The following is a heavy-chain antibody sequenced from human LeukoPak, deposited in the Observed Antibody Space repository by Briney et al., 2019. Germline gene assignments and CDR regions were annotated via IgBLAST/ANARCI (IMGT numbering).Heavy chain of an antibody. J-gene: IGHJ4*02. CDR1: GDSINNYF. Sequence: SETLSLTCSVSGDSINNYFWSWIRQPPGKGLEWIGYIYYSGSTNYSPSFESRVTISVATSKNQFSLRLKSVTAADTAVYYCASLILIAAGSDFWGQGNLVTVSS. D-gene: IGHD6-13*01. V-gene: IGHV4-59*08. CDR3: ASLILIAAGSDF. CDR2: IYYSGST.